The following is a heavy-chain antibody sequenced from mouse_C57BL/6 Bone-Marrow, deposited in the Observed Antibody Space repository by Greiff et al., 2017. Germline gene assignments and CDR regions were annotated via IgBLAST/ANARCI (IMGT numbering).Heavy chain of an antibody. Sequence: EVQLQQSGPELVKPGASVKISCRASGYSFTDYNMNWVKQSNGKSLEWIGVINPNYGTTSYNQKFKGKATLTVDQSSSTAYMQLNSLTSEDSAVYYCAIYYGSSFWYFDVWGTGTTVTVSS. D-gene: IGHD1-1*01. CDR2: INPNYGTT. V-gene: IGHV1-39*01. CDR3: AIYYGSSFWYFDV. CDR1: GYSFTDYN. J-gene: IGHJ1*03.